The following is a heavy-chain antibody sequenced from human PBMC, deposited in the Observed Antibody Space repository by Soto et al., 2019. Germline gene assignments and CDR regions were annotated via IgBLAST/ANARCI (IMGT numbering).Heavy chain of an antibody. Sequence: EVQLLESGGGLVQPGGSLRLSCAASGFTFSSYAMSWVRQAPGKGLEWVSAISGSGGSTYYADSVKGRFTISRDNSKNTLYLQMNSLRAEDTAVYYCAKVQYYCGSGSYANYYGMDVWGQGTTVTVSS. CDR1: GFTFSSYA. D-gene: IGHD3-10*01. V-gene: IGHV3-23*01. CDR2: ISGSGGST. CDR3: AKVQYYCGSGSYANYYGMDV. J-gene: IGHJ6*02.